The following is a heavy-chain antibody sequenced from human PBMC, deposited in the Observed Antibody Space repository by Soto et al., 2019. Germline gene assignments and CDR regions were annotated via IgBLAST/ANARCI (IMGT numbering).Heavy chain of an antibody. J-gene: IGHJ4*02. CDR2: IIPIFGTA. D-gene: IGHD3-16*02. CDR1: GGTFSSYA. V-gene: IGHV1-69*13. CDR3: ARTYYDYVWGSYRLYYFDY. Sequence: PSVKVSCKASGGTFSSYAISWVRQAPGQGLEWMGGIIPIFGTANYAQKFQGRVTITADESTSTAYMELSSLRSEDTAVYYCARTYYDYVWGSYRLYYFDYWGQGTLVTVSS.